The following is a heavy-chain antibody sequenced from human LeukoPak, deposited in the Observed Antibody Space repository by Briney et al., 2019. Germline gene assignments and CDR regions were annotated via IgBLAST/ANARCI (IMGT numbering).Heavy chain of an antibody. V-gene: IGHV1-18*01. CDR2: ISAYNGNT. Sequence: GASVKVSCKASGYTFTSYGISWVRQAPGQGLEWMGWISAYNGNTNYAQKLQGRVTMTTVTSTSTAYMELRSLRSDDTAVYYCARTPLTMIVVVMITQEFDYWGQGTLVTVSS. D-gene: IGHD3-22*01. J-gene: IGHJ4*02. CDR1: GYTFTSYG. CDR3: ARTPLTMIVVVMITQEFDY.